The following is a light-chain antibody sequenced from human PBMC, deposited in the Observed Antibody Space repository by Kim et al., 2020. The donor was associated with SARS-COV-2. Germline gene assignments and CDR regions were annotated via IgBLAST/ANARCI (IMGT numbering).Light chain of an antibody. CDR3: QQRSNWPLT. Sequence: SLSPGERATLSCRASQSISPYLAWYQQKPGQAPSLVIYDASTTATGLPARFSGSGSGTDFTLTISSLEPDDFAVYYCQQRSNWPLTFGGGTKLEI. V-gene: IGKV3-11*01. CDR1: QSISPY. J-gene: IGKJ4*01. CDR2: DAS.